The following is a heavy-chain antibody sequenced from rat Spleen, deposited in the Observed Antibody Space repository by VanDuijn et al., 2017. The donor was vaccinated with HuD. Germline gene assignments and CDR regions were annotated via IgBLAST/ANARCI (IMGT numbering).Heavy chain of an antibody. J-gene: IGHJ3*01. CDR3: ARSEGTHYYLPFAD. Sequence: EVQLQESGPGLVKPSQSLSLTCSVTGYSITSNYWAWIRKFPGNKMEWIGHISYSGSTSYNPSLKSRISITRDTSKNQFFLQLNSVTPEDAATYYCARSEGTHYYLPFADWGQGTLVTVSS. D-gene: IGHD1-12*02. V-gene: IGHV3-1*01. CDR2: ISYSGST. CDR1: GYSITSNY.